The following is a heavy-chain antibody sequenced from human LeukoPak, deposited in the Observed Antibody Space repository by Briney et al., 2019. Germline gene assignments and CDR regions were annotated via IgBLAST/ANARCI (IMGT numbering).Heavy chain of an antibody. D-gene: IGHD3-10*01. V-gene: IGHV4-59*11. Sequence: SETLSLTCSVSVGSISGHYWSWIRQPPGKGLEWIGYIYYSGTTNYNPSLKSRVAISVDTSKNQFSLKLSSVTAADTAVYYCAREAYYYGSGSYLLTYYFDCWGQGTLVTVSS. J-gene: IGHJ4*02. CDR2: IYYSGTT. CDR3: AREAYYYGSGSYLLTYYFDC. CDR1: VGSISGHY.